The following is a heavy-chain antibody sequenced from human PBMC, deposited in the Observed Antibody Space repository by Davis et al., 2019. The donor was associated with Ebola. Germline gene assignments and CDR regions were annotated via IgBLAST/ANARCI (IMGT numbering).Heavy chain of an antibody. CDR1: GFTFSSYG. V-gene: IGHV3-30*18. J-gene: IGHJ4*02. CDR3: AKVDYGDY. D-gene: IGHD3-16*01. Sequence: GESLKISCAASGFTFSSYGMHWVRQAPGKGLEWVAVISYDGSNKYYADSVKGRSTISRDNSKNTVYLQMNSLRAEDTAIYFCAKVDYGDYWGQGTLATVSS. CDR2: ISYDGSNK.